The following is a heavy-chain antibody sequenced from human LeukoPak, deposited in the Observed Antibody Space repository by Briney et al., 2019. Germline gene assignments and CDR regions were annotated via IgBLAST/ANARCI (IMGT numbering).Heavy chain of an antibody. V-gene: IGHV4-59*01. CDR2: INHSGTT. Sequence: SETLSLTCTVSGGSINSYYWSWIRQPPGKGLECIGNINHSGTTNYNPSLKSRVTISVASSKNQFSLGVSSVTAADTAIYYCARYAAADGPNWFDPWGQGTLVTVSS. D-gene: IGHD6-13*01. J-gene: IGHJ5*02. CDR3: ARYAAADGPNWFDP. CDR1: GGSINSYY.